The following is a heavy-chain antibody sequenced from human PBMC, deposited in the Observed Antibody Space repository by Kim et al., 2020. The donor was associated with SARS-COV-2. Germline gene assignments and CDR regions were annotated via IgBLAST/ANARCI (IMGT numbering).Heavy chain of an antibody. Sequence: GGSLRLSCAASGFPFICYAMTWVRQAPGKRLEWVSAISGSGGSTYYADSVKGRFTISRDNSRNTLYLQMNSLRAEDTAVYYCAKGRVDGYYFDYCGQGTLVAVSS. J-gene: IGHJ4*02. V-gene: IGHV3-23*01. D-gene: IGHD6-25*01. CDR2: ISGSGGST. CDR1: GFPFICYA. CDR3: AKGRVDGYYFDY.